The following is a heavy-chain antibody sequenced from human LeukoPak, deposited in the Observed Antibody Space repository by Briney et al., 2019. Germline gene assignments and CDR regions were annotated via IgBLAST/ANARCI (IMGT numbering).Heavy chain of an antibody. CDR1: GFTFSNYA. CDR3: ARGPRYYFDY. V-gene: IGHV3-23*01. J-gene: IGHJ4*02. CDR2: ISGTGAGT. Sequence: GGSLRLSCAASGFTFSNYAMSWVRQAPGKGLERVSAISGTGAGTYYADSVRGRFTISRDNAKNSLYLQMNSLRAEDTAVYYCARGPRYYFDYWGQGTLVTVSS.